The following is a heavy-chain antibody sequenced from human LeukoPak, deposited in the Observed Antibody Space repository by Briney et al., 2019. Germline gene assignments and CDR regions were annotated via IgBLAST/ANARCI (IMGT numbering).Heavy chain of an antibody. CDR2: ISGSGSST. D-gene: IGHD1-26*01. CDR3: ASAPVVGNAEAF. V-gene: IGHV3-23*01. CDR1: GFTFSSYG. Sequence: GRSLRLSCAASGFTFSSYGMHWVRQAPGKGLEWVSVISGSGSSTYADAVKGRFTISRDNSKNTLYLQMTSLRVEDTAVYFCASAPVVGNAEAFWGQGTLVTVSS. J-gene: IGHJ4*02.